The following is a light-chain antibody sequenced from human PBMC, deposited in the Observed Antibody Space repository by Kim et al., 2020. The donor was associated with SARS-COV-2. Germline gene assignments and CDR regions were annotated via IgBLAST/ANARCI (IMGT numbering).Light chain of an antibody. CDR2: AAS. J-gene: IGKJ1*01. CDR3: QKYNSDPRT. V-gene: IGKV1-27*01. CDR1: QDIRKY. Sequence: DIQMTQSPSSLSASVGDRVTITCRASQDIRKYLAWYQQKPGKVPKLLIYAASTLQSGVPSRFSGSGSGTDFTLTINSLQPEDVATYYCQKYNSDPRTFGQGTKVDIK.